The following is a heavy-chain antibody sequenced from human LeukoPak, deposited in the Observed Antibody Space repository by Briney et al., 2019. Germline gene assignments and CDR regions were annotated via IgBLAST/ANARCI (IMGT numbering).Heavy chain of an antibody. CDR3: AKDLMGVITIFGEVKNV. V-gene: IGHV3-23*01. D-gene: IGHD3-3*01. Sequence: GGSLRLSCAASGFTFSSYAMSWVRQAPGKGLEWVSAISGSGGSTYYADSVKGRFTISRDNSKNTLYLQMNSLRAEDTAVYYCAKDLMGVITIFGEVKNVWGKGTTVTVSS. J-gene: IGHJ6*04. CDR1: GFTFSSYA. CDR2: ISGSGGST.